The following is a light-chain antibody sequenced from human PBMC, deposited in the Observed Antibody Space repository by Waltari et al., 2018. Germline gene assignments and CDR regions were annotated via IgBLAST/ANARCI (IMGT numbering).Light chain of an antibody. Sequence: DIQMTHSPSSLSASVGARVTITCRASQSISSYLNWYQQKPGKAPKLLIYAASSLQSGVPSRFSGSGSGTDFTLTISSLQPEDFATYYCQQGYSTTWTFGQGTKVEIK. CDR2: AAS. V-gene: IGKV1-39*01. CDR1: QSISSY. CDR3: QQGYSTTWT. J-gene: IGKJ1*01.